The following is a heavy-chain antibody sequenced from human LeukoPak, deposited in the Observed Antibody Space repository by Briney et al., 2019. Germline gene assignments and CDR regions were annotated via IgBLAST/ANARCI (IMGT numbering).Heavy chain of an antibody. J-gene: IGHJ4*02. CDR2: ISYDGNNK. V-gene: IGHV3-30*03. CDR1: GFTYSNYN. Sequence: PGGSLRLSCAASGFTYSNYNMHWVRQAPGKGLEWVALISYDGNNKYYVDSVKGRFTISRDNSKNTLYLQMNSLRAEDTAVYYCARDYPNYFDSSGYSFDYWGQGTLVTVSS. CDR3: ARDYPNYFDSSGYSFDY. D-gene: IGHD3-22*01.